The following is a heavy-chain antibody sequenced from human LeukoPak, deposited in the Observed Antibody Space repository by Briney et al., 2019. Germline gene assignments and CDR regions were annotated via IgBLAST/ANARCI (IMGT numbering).Heavy chain of an antibody. CDR2: NYYSGST. CDR3: ARRSSSGYYNFFDF. CDR1: GGSVSSGSYY. Sequence: SETLSLTCAVSGGSVSSGSYYWGWIRQPPGKGLEWIGYNYYSGSTNYNPSLKCRVTISVDTSKNQFSLKLSSVTDADTAVYYCARRSSSGYYNFFDFWGQGTLFTVS. V-gene: IGHV4-61*01. J-gene: IGHJ4*02. D-gene: IGHD6-19*01.